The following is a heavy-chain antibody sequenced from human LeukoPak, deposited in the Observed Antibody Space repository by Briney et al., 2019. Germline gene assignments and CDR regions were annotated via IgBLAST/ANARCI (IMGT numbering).Heavy chain of an antibody. D-gene: IGHD3-10*01. V-gene: IGHV4-34*01. CDR3: ARDRGLDGSDQLDS. J-gene: IGHJ5*01. CDR2: INHSGST. CDR1: GGSFSGYY. Sequence: SETLSLTCAVYGGSFSGYYWSWLRQPPGKGLEWIGEINHSGSTNYNPPLKSRVTISVDTSKNQFSLKLSSVTAADTAVYYCARDRGLDGSDQLDSWGPGTLVTVSS.